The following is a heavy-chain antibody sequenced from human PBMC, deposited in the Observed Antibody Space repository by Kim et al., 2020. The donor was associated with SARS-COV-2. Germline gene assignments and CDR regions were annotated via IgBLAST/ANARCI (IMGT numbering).Heavy chain of an antibody. CDR1: GGSISSSSYY. CDR2: IYYSGST. J-gene: IGHJ4*01. Sequence: SETLSLTCTVSGGSISSSSYYWGWIRQPPGKGLEWIGSIYYSGSTYYNPSLKSRVTISVDTSKNQFSLKLSSVTAADTAVYYCARDPMVRGPPPYYFDY. D-gene: IGHD3-10*01. CDR3: ARDPMVRGPPPYYFDY. V-gene: IGHV4-39*07.